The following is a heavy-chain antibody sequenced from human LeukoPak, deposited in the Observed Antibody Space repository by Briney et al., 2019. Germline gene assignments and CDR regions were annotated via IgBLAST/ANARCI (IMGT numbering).Heavy chain of an antibody. Sequence: PGGSLRLSCAASGFTFSSYAMSWVRQAPGKGLEWVSAISGSGGSAYYADSVKGRFTISRDNSKNTLYLQMNSLRAEDTAVYYCAKDGDWPTRMFDYWGQGTLVTVSS. CDR3: AKDGDWPTRMFDY. CDR2: ISGSGGSA. D-gene: IGHD2-21*02. V-gene: IGHV3-23*01. J-gene: IGHJ4*02. CDR1: GFTFSSYA.